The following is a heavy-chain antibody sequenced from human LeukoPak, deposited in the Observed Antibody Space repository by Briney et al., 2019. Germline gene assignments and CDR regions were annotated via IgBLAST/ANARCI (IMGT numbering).Heavy chain of an antibody. Sequence: PGGSLRLSCAASGFTFSSYSMNWVRQAPGKGLEWVSSISSSSSYIYYADSVKGRFTISRDNAKNSLYLQMNSLRAEDTAVYYCASKPSGYSSSWSNWFDPWGQGTLVTVSS. V-gene: IGHV3-21*01. D-gene: IGHD6-13*01. CDR1: GFTFSSYS. CDR3: ASKPSGYSSSWSNWFDP. J-gene: IGHJ5*02. CDR2: ISSSSSYI.